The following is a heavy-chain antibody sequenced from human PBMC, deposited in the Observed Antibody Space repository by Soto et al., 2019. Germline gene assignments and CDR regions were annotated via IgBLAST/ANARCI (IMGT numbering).Heavy chain of an antibody. CDR2: ISTSYYT. J-gene: IGHJ4*02. D-gene: IGHD5-12*01. CDR1: AVPFSAFP. Sequence: SGGSLKLSCVVSAVPFSAFPMTWVRQAPGKGLEWISYISTSYYTYYADSVQGRFTISRHNAKHSLYLQMNRLTDEDTAVYFCAGNRYNSGLNYYWGQGPPVTVSS. CDR3: AGNRYNSGLNYY. V-gene: IGHV3-48*02.